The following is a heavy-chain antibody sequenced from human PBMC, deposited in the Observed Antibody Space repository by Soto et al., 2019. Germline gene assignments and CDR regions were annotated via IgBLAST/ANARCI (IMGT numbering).Heavy chain of an antibody. D-gene: IGHD3-3*01. CDR1: GYTFTSYD. V-gene: IGHV1-8*01. CDR3: ARTIFGVVIGEDWFDP. J-gene: IGHJ5*02. CDR2: MNPNSGNT. Sequence: ASGKVSCKASGYTFTSYDINWVRQATGQGLEWMGWMNPNSGNTGYAQKFQGRVTMTRNTSISTAYMELSSLRSEDTAVYYCARTIFGVVIGEDWFDPWGQGTLVTVSS.